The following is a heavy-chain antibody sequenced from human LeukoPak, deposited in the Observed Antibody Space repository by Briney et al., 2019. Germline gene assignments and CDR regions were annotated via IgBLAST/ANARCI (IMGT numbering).Heavy chain of an antibody. V-gene: IGHV5-51*01. CDR2: IYPGDSDT. D-gene: IGHD1-26*01. CDR3: ARLLRLPSGSYYFDY. CDR1: GYSFTSYW. Sequence: GESLKISCKGSGYSFTSYWIGWVRRMPGQRLEWLGIIYPGDSDTRYSPSFQGQVTISADKSISTAYLQWSSLKASDTAMYYCARLLRLPSGSYYFDYWGQGTLVTVSS. J-gene: IGHJ4*02.